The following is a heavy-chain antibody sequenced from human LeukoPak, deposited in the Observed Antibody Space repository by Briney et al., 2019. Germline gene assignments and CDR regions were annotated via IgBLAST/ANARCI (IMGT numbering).Heavy chain of an antibody. J-gene: IGHJ6*03. CDR3: AKDVEDIVVVVAATHPYYMDV. Sequence: TGGSLRLSCAASEFSVGSNYMTWVRQAPGKGLEWVSLIYSGGSTYYADSVKGRFTISRDNSKNTLYPQMNSLRAEDTAVYYCAKDVEDIVVVVAATHPYYMDVWGKGTTVTVSS. V-gene: IGHV3-66*01. D-gene: IGHD2-15*01. CDR2: IYSGGST. CDR1: EFSVGSNY.